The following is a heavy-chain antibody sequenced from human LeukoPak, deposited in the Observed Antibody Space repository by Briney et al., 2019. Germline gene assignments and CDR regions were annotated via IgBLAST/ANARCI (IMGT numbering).Heavy chain of an antibody. V-gene: IGHV3-7*01. CDR1: GFTFSSYW. Sequence: GGSLRLSCAASGFTFSSYWMSWVRQAPGKGLEWVANIKQDGSEKYYVDSVKGRFTISRDNSKNTLYLQMNSLRAEDTAVYYCAKIGDYDSWSGYYGHNWFDPWGQGTLVTVSS. CDR3: AKIGDYDSWSGYYGHNWFDP. J-gene: IGHJ5*02. CDR2: IKQDGSEK. D-gene: IGHD3-3*01.